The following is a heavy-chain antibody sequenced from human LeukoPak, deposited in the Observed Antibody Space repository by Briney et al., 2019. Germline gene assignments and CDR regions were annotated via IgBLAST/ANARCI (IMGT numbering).Heavy chain of an antibody. CDR2: TSIDGSSK. CDR3: AKDYVNQGHCIGGVCYPFDY. D-gene: IGHD2-8*02. J-gene: IGHJ4*02. V-gene: IGHV3-30-3*02. Sequence: GRSLRLSCAAPGFTFSTHVIHCVRKAPGKGLEWVAVTSIDGSSKSYADSVKGRFTLSRDTPQNPLYLQMNSLRADDTAVYYCAKDYVNQGHCIGGVCYPFDYWGQGTLVTVSS. CDR1: GFTFSTHV.